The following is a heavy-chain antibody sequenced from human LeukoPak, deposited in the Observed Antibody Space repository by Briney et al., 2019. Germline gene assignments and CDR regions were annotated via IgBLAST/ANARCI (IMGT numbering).Heavy chain of an antibody. CDR2: IIPIFGTA. V-gene: IGHV1-69*13. J-gene: IGHJ3*02. D-gene: IGHD2-2*01. Sequence: ASVKVSXKASGGTFSSYAISWVRQAPGQGLEWIGGIIPIFGTANYAQKFQGRVTITADESTSTAYMELSSLRSEDTAVYYCAHIAVVPAAKDAFDIWGQGTMVTVSS. CDR1: GGTFSSYA. CDR3: AHIAVVPAAKDAFDI.